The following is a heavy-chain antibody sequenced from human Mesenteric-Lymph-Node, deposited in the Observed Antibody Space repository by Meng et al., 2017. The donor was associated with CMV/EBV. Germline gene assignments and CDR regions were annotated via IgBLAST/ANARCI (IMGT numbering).Heavy chain of an antibody. V-gene: IGHV4-39*07. J-gene: IGHJ3*02. Sequence: SETLSLTCTVSGGSVSSGSYYWSWIRQPPGKGLEWIGSIYYSGSTYYNPSLKSRLTISVDRSKNQFSLKLSSVTAADTAVYYCAEYSYDSSNSPRSFDIWGQGTMVTVSS. CDR1: GGSVSSGSYY. D-gene: IGHD3-22*01. CDR2: IYYSGST. CDR3: AEYSYDSSNSPRSFDI.